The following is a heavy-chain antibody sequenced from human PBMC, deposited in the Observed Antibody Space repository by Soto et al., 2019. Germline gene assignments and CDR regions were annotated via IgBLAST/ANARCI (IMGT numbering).Heavy chain of an antibody. D-gene: IGHD3-22*01. V-gene: IGHV1-69*05. Sequence: VEDSCQASLATFSSYAISWVRQAPGQGLEWMGGIIPIFGTANYAQKFQGRVTITRDTSASTAYMELSSLRSEDTAVYYCARGSGYYYWDDYWGQ. CDR3: ARGSGYYYWDDY. CDR1: LATFSSYA. CDR2: IIPIFGTA. J-gene: IGHJ4*01.